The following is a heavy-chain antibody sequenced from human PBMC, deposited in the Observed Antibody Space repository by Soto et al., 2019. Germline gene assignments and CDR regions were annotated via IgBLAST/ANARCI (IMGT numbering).Heavy chain of an antibody. D-gene: IGHD6-6*01. CDR1: GFTFSSYA. V-gene: IGHV3-23*01. CDR2: ISGSGGGT. Sequence: GGSLRLSCAASGFTFSSYAMSWVRQAPGKGLEWVSAISGSGGGTYYADSVKGRFTISRDNSKNTLYLQMNSLRAEDTAVYYCAKNPSYSSSSKYFDYWGQGTLVTVSS. J-gene: IGHJ4*02. CDR3: AKNPSYSSSSKYFDY.